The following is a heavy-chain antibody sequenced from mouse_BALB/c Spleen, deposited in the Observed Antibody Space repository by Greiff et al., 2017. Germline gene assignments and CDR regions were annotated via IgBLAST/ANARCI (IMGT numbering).Heavy chain of an antibody. Sequence: QVQLKQSGPGLVQPSQSLSITCTVSGFSLTSYGVHWVRQSPGKGLEWLGVIWSGGSTDYNSALKSRLSISKDNSKSQVFLKMNSLQTDDTAMYYCARIPTLGREFAYWGQGTLVTVSA. CDR3: ARIPTLGREFAY. V-gene: IGHV2-4-1*01. CDR1: GFSLTSYG. D-gene: IGHD4-1*01. J-gene: IGHJ3*01. CDR2: IWSGGST.